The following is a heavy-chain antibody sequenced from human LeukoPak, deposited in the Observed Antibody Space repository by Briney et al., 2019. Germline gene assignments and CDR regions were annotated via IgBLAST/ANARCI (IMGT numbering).Heavy chain of an antibody. D-gene: IGHD3-10*01. CDR2: ISSSGSTI. V-gene: IGHV3-11*01. CDR3: ARIYGSGSYRTLGAFDI. Sequence: PGGSLRLSCAASGFTFSDYYMSWIRQAPGKGLAWVSYISSSGSTIYYADSVKGRFTISRDNAKNSLYLQMNSLRAEDTAVYYCARIYGSGSYRTLGAFDIWGQGTIVTVSS. CDR1: GFTFSDYY. J-gene: IGHJ3*02.